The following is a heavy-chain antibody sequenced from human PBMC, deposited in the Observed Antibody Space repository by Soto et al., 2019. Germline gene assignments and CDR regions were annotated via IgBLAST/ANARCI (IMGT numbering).Heavy chain of an antibody. D-gene: IGHD3-22*01. CDR1: GGSISRYF. Sequence: PSETLSLTCTVSGGSISRYFWTWIRQPPGKGLEFIGDIFYTGSTNYNPSLKSRVSISVDTSKSQFSLELSSVTAADTAVYYCARSLRNDIFDYWGQGTLVTVSS. V-gene: IGHV4-59*12. CDR2: IFYTGST. CDR3: ARSLRNDIFDY. J-gene: IGHJ4*02.